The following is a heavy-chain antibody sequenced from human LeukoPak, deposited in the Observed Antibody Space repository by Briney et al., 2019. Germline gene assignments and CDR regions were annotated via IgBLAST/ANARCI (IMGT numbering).Heavy chain of an antibody. CDR2: ISSSSSYI. Sequence: GGSLRLSCAASGFTFSSYSMNWVRQAPGKGLEWVSSISSSSSYIYYADSVKGRFTISRDNAKNSLYLQMNSLRAEDTAVYYCARDGASSGWSLGGRFDYWGQGTLVTVSS. J-gene: IGHJ4*02. CDR3: ARDGASSGWSLGGRFDY. D-gene: IGHD6-19*01. V-gene: IGHV3-21*01. CDR1: GFTFSSYS.